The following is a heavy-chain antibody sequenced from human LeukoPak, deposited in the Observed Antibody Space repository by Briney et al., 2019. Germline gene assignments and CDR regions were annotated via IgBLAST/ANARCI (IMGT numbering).Heavy chain of an antibody. CDR2: IKQDGSER. J-gene: IGHJ5*02. CDR3: VKQFVDI. Sequence: GGSLRLSCAASGFSFSTYWMSWVRQAPGKGLEWVANIKQDGSERYYVDSVRGRFTISRDNTKNSLYLQMNSLRVEDTAVYYCVKQFVDIWGQGTLVTVSS. CDR1: GFSFSTYW. D-gene: IGHD5-24*01. V-gene: IGHV3-7*01.